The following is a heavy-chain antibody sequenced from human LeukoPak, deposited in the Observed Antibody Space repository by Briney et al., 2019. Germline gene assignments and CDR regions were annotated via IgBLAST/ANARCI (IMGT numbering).Heavy chain of an antibody. Sequence: GGSLRLSCAASGFTFSSYAMHWVRQAPGKGLEWVAVISYDGSNKYYADSVKGRFTISRDNSKNTLYLQMNSLRAEDTAVYYCAKSSNSGWSSDYFDYWGQGTLVTVSS. CDR3: AKSSNSGWSSDYFDY. CDR2: ISYDGSNK. CDR1: GFTFSSYA. V-gene: IGHV3-30*18. J-gene: IGHJ4*02. D-gene: IGHD6-19*01.